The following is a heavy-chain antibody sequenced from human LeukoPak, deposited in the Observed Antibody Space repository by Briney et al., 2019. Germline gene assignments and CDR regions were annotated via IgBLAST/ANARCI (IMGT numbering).Heavy chain of an antibody. CDR1: GYTFTSYA. CDR2: INAGNGNT. V-gene: IGHV1-3*01. J-gene: IGHJ3*02. CDR3: ATGWDDSRAFDI. Sequence: ASVKVSCKASGYTFTSYAMHWVRQAPGQRLEWMGWINAGNGNTKYSQKFQGRVTITRDTSASTAYMELSSLRSEDTAVYYCATGWDDSRAFDIWGQGTMVTVSS. D-gene: IGHD3-22*01.